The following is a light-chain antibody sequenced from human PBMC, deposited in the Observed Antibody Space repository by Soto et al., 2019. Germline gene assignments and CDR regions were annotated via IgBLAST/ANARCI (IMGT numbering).Light chain of an antibody. CDR3: QQSYITSYT. CDR1: QRISVH. Sequence: DIQMTQSPSSLSASVGDTVTITCRASQRISVHLNWYQQKPGKVPKLLIYAASNLHSGVPSRFSGSGSETDFALTISSLQPEDFATYYCQQSYITSYTFGQGTRLEIK. V-gene: IGKV1-39*01. J-gene: IGKJ2*01. CDR2: AAS.